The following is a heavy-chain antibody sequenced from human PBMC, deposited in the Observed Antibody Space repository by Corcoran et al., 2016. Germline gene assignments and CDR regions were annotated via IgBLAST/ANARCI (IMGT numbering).Heavy chain of an antibody. V-gene: IGHV3-74*01. D-gene: IGHD3-10*01. CDR3: ARADGSGSYSYYYGMDV. Sequence: EVQLVESGGGLVQPGGSLRLSCAASGFTFSSYWMHWVRQAPGKGLVWVSRINSDGSSTSYADSVKGRFTISRDNDKNTLYLQMNSLRAEDKAVYYCARADGSGSYSYYYGMDVWGQGTTVTVSS. CDR2: INSDGSST. CDR1: GFTFSSYW. J-gene: IGHJ6*02.